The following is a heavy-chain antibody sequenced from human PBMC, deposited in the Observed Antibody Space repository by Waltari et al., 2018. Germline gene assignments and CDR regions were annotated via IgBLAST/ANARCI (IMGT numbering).Heavy chain of an antibody. CDR2: MSGSGNFI. Sequence: EVQLVESGGGLVQPGGSLRLSCAASGFIFSSYSMNWVRQAPGKGLEGVSYMSGSGNFIYYTDSVKGRFIISRDNAKNLLFLQMNSLRADDTALYYCARATYYYDINGQRTDAFDIWGQGTVVSVSS. V-gene: IGHV3-48*01. D-gene: IGHD3-22*01. J-gene: IGHJ3*02. CDR3: ARATYYYDINGQRTDAFDI. CDR1: GFIFSSYS.